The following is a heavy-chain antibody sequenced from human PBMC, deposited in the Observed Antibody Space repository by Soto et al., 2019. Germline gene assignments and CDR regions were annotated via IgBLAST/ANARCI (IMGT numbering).Heavy chain of an antibody. CDR3: ARGEGKYYDSSGYLYYFDY. D-gene: IGHD3-22*01. CDR1: GYTFTSYY. V-gene: IGHV1-46*01. Sequence: SVKVSCKASGYTFTSYYMHWVRQAPGQGLEWLGIINPSGGSTSYAQKFQGRVTMTRDTSTSTVYMELSSLRSEDTAVYYCARGEGKYYDSSGYLYYFDYWGQGTLVTVSS. J-gene: IGHJ4*02. CDR2: INPSGGST.